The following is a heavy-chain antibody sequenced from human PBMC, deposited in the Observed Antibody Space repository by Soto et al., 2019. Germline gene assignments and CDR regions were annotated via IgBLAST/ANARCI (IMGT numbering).Heavy chain of an antibody. D-gene: IGHD2-2*02. CDR3: ARFVRSCSGTTCYTRADV. Sequence: PSENLSLTCTVSGGSISSGDYYWSWIRQPPGKGLEWIGYIYYSGSTYYNPSLKSRVTISVDTSKNQFSLKLRSVIVADTAVYHCARFVRSCSGTTCYTRADVWGQGTTVTVSS. J-gene: IGHJ6*02. V-gene: IGHV4-30-4*02. CDR1: GGSISSGDYY. CDR2: IYYSGST.